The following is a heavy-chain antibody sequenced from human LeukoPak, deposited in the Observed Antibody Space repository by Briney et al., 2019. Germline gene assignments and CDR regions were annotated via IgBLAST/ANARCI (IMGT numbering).Heavy chain of an antibody. D-gene: IGHD1-14*01. CDR3: ARHGTGRKAFDI. V-gene: IGHV4-59*08. J-gene: IGHJ3*02. CDR2: IYYSGGT. Sequence: PSETLSLTCAVSGGSISGYYWSWIRQPPGKGLEWIGQIYYSGGTIYNPSLKGRVTISVDTTNNHFPLKLSSMTAADAAVFYCARHGTGRKAFDIWGQGTMVTVSS. CDR1: GGSISGYY.